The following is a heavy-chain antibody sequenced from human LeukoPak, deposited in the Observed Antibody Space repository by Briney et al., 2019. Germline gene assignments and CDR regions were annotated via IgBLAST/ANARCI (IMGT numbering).Heavy chain of an antibody. D-gene: IGHD6-19*01. CDR1: GLTFSTYS. V-gene: IGHV3-23*01. CDR2: IYNSGAKI. J-gene: IGHJ4*02. Sequence: GGSLRLSRAVSGLTFSTYSMTWVRQGPGKGLEWVSSIYNSGAKIFYADSVKGRFTISRDNSKNMLYLQMNSLRVEDTAVYYCAKDVAPDSGWDLDYCGQGTLVTVSS. CDR3: AKDVAPDSGWDLDY.